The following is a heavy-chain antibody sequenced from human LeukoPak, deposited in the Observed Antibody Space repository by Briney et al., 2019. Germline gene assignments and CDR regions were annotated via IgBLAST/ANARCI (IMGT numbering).Heavy chain of an antibody. V-gene: IGHV3-23*01. CDR1: GFTFSSYA. CDR2: ISGSGGST. D-gene: IGHD3-9*01. CDR3: ATVAGYYNWNYDY. Sequence: GGSLRLSCAASGFTFSSYAMSWVRQAPGKGLEWVSAISGSGGSTYYADSVKGRFTISRDNARNSLYVQMNSLRAEDTAVYYCATVAGYYNWNYDYWGQGTLVTVSS. J-gene: IGHJ4*02.